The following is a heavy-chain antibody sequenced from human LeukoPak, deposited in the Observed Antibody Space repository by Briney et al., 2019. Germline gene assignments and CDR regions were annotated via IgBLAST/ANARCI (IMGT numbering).Heavy chain of an antibody. CDR1: GFTFSSYW. V-gene: IGHV3-74*01. CDR3: ARVLGRHAFDY. Sequence: GGSLRLSCAASGFTFSSYWMHWVRQAPGKGLVWVSRINSDGSSTGYADSVKGRFTISRDNAKNTLYLQMNSLRAEDTAVYYCARVLGRHAFDYWGQGTLVTVSS. J-gene: IGHJ4*02. CDR2: INSDGSST.